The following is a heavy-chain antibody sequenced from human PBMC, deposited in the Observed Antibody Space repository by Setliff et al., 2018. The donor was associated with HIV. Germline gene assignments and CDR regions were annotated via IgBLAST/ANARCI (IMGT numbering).Heavy chain of an antibody. D-gene: IGHD5-18*01. CDR1: GGFISSSSYY. Sequence: PSETLSLTCTVSGGFISSSSYYWGWIRQPPGKGLEWIGSIYYSGGTYCNPSLKSRVTISVDTSKNQFSLKLRSVTAADTAVYYCARDQGYSYGFYAFDIWGQGTMVTVSS. CDR3: ARDQGYSYGFYAFDI. J-gene: IGHJ3*02. CDR2: IYYSGGT. V-gene: IGHV4-39*07.